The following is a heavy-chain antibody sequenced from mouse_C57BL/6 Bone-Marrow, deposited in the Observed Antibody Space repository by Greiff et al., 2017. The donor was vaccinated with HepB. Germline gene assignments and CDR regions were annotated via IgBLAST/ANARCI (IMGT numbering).Heavy chain of an antibody. V-gene: IGHV3-3*01. D-gene: IGHD2-5*01. CDR1: GFSINSDCY. Sequence: EVQGVESGPSLVRPSQTLSLTCTVTGFSINSDCYWIWIRQFPGNKLEYIGYTFYSGITYYNPSLESRTYITRDTSKNQFSLKLSSVTTEDTATYCSARRDSNYGSMDYWGQGTSVTVSS. CDR2: TFYSGIT. CDR3: ARRDSNYGSMDY. J-gene: IGHJ4*01.